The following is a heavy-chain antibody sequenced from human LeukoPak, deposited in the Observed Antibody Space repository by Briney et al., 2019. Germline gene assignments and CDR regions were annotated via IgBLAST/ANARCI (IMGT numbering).Heavy chain of an antibody. CDR3: ARGLDDYGDYEGY. CDR2: MNPNSGNT. Sequence: ASVKVSCKASGYTFTSYDINWVRQATGQGLEWMGWMNPNSGNTGYAQKFQGRVTMTRNTSISTAHMELSSLRSEDTAVYYCARGLDDYGDYEGYWGQGTLVTVSS. J-gene: IGHJ4*02. D-gene: IGHD4-17*01. CDR1: GYTFTSYD. V-gene: IGHV1-8*01.